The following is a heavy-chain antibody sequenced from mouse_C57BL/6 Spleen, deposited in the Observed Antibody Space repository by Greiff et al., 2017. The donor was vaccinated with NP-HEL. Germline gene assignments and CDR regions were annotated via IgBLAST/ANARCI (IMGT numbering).Heavy chain of an antibody. Sequence: EVHLVESGPGLVKPSQSLSLTCSVTGYSITSGYYWNWIRQFPGNKLEWMGYISYDGSKYYNPSLKNRISITRDTSKNQFFLKLNSVTTEDTATYYCARDGITSYYFDYWGQGTTLTVSS. J-gene: IGHJ2*01. CDR2: ISYDGSK. D-gene: IGHD1-1*01. CDR3: ARDGITSYYFDY. CDR1: GYSITSGYY. V-gene: IGHV3-6*01.